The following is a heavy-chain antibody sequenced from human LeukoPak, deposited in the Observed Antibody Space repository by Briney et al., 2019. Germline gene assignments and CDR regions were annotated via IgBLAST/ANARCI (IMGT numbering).Heavy chain of an antibody. D-gene: IGHD5-24*01. V-gene: IGHV3-23*01. CDR1: RFTFSTYA. CDR3: AKADEVASATIGPAGY. CDR2: ISGSGGSA. Sequence: PGGSLRLPCAASRFTFSTYAMSWVRQAPGKGLEWVSSISGSGGSAYYADSVRGRFTISRDNSKNTLYLQMNRLRVEDTAVYYCAKADEVASATIGPAGYWGQGTLVTVSS. J-gene: IGHJ4*02.